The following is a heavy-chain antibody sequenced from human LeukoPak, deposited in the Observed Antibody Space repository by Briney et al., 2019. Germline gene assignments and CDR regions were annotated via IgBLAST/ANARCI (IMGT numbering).Heavy chain of an antibody. CDR3: ASSKVEMATIDYFDY. CDR2: IYPGDYDT. J-gene: IGHJ4*02. V-gene: IGHV5-51*01. CDR1: GYSFTSYL. D-gene: IGHD5-24*01. Sequence: GDPLKISCKGSGYSFTSYLIAWVRQMPGKGLEWMGIIYPGDYDTRYSPSFQGQVTISAAKSIGTAYLQWSSLKASDAAMYYCASSKVEMATIDYFDYWGQGTLVTVSS.